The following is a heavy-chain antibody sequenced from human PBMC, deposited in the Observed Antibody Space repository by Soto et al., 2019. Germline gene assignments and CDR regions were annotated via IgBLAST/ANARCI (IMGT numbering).Heavy chain of an antibody. J-gene: IGHJ3*01. CDR2: INSDGSDT. CDR1: GFTFSSHW. V-gene: IGHV3-74*03. Sequence: DVQLVESGGGSAQPGGSLTLSCEASGFTFSSHWMHWVRQAPGRGLMWVSRINSDGSDTMYADSVKGRFTISRDNAKNTVSLQMTGLRAEDTGLYYCTSSGSHSAINAFDFWGQAAMVTVSS. D-gene: IGHD2-2*01. CDR3: TSSGSHSAINAFDF.